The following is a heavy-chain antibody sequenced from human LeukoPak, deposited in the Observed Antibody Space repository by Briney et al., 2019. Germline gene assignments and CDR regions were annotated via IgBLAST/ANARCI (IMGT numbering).Heavy chain of an antibody. CDR3: ARVIGSIAARRNDAFDI. CDR2: VYYSGGT. J-gene: IGHJ3*02. Sequence: SETLSLTCTVSGGSISTYYWSWIRQPPGKGLEWIGYVYYSGGTNYNPSLKSRVTISVDTSKNQFSLKLSSVTAADTAVYYCARVIGSIAARRNDAFDIWGQGTMVTVSS. V-gene: IGHV4-59*01. D-gene: IGHD6-6*01. CDR1: GGSISTYY.